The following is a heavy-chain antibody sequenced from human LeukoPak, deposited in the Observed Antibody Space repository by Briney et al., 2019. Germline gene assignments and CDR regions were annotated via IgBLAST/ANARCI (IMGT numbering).Heavy chain of an antibody. CDR3: ARGGPDLLLWFGESLDY. J-gene: IGHJ4*02. D-gene: IGHD3-10*01. V-gene: IGHV4-34*01. CDR1: GGSFSGYY. Sequence: PSETLSLTCAVYGGSFSGYYRSWIRQPPGKGLEWIGEINHSGSTNYNPSLKSRVTISVDTSKNQFSLKLSSVTAADTAVYYCARGGPDLLLWFGESLDYWGQGTLVTVSS. CDR2: INHSGST.